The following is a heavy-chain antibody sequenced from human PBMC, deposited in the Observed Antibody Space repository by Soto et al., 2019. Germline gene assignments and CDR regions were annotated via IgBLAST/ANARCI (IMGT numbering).Heavy chain of an antibody. CDR3: ASVDTIFGVVINYYYYGMDV. CDR1: GGTFSSYA. V-gene: IGHV1-69*13. J-gene: IGHJ6*02. CDR2: IIPIFGTA. D-gene: IGHD3-3*01. Sequence: GASVKVSCKASGGTFSSYAISWVRQAPGQGLEWMGGIIPIFGTANYAQKFQGRVTITADESTSTAYMELSSLRSEDTAVYYCASVDTIFGVVINYYYYGMDVWGQGTTVTVSS.